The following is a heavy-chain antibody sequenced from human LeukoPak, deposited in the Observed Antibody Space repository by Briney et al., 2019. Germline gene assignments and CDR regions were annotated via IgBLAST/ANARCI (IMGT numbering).Heavy chain of an antibody. D-gene: IGHD4-23*01. CDR2: VFYTGST. CDR3: VRGGDYGGIPRNWFAP. Sequence: SETLSLTCTVSGGSISTYYWTWIRQPPGRGLEWIGYVFYTGSTNYNPSLKSRVTISVDTSKNQFPLKLNSVTAADTAVYFCVRGGDYGGIPRNWFAPWGQGTLVTVSS. CDR1: GGSISTYY. J-gene: IGHJ5*02. V-gene: IGHV4-59*01.